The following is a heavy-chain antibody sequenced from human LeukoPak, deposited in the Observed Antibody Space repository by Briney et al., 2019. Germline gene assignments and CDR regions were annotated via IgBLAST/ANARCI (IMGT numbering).Heavy chain of an antibody. Sequence: PGGSLRLSCAASGFTFSSYGMSWVRQAPGRGLEWVSAISGSGGSTYYADSVKGRFTISRDNSKNTLYLQMNSLRAEDTAVYYCAKEGPGSMVRESYYYYYYMDVWGKGTTVTISS. CDR3: AKEGPGSMVRESYYYYYYMDV. D-gene: IGHD3-10*01. CDR2: ISGSGGST. V-gene: IGHV3-23*01. CDR1: GFTFSSYG. J-gene: IGHJ6*03.